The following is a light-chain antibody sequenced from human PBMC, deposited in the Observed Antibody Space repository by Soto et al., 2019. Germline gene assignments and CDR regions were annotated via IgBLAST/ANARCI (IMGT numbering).Light chain of an antibody. CDR2: EGS. J-gene: IGLJ1*01. Sequence: SVLTQPASVSGSPGQSITISCTGTSSDVGSYNYVSWYQQHPGKAPKLMIYEGSNRPSGVSSRFSGSMSGNTASLTISGLQAEDEADYYCSSYTSSSTVFGTGTKVTVL. CDR3: SSYTSSSTV. CDR1: SSDVGSYNY. V-gene: IGLV2-14*01.